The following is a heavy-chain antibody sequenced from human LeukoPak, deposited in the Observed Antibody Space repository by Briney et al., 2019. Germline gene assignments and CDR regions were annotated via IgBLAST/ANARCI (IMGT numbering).Heavy chain of an antibody. J-gene: IGHJ6*03. CDR2: IYTSGST. V-gene: IGHV4-61*02. Sequence: SETLSLTCTVSGGSISSDSYYWSWIRQPAGKGLEWIGRIYTSGSTNYNPSLKSRVTISIDTSKNQFSLKLTSVTAADTAVYYCARSGWNYYYYYMDVWGKGTTVTVSS. D-gene: IGHD6-19*01. CDR1: GGSISSDSYY. CDR3: ARSGWNYYYYYMDV.